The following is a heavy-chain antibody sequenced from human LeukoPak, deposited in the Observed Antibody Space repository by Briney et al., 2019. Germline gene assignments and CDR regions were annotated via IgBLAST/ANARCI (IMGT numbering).Heavy chain of an antibody. CDR2: IYYSGST. J-gene: IGHJ3*02. Sequence: SQTPSLTCTVSGGSISSGGYYWSWIRQHPGKGLEWIGYIYYSGSTYYNPSLRSRVTISVDTSKNQFSLKLSSVTAADTAVYFCARRRVVVASTDGASGAFDIWGQGTMVTVSS. CDR3: ARRRVVVASTDGASGAFDI. D-gene: IGHD2-15*01. V-gene: IGHV4-31*03. CDR1: GGSISSGGYY.